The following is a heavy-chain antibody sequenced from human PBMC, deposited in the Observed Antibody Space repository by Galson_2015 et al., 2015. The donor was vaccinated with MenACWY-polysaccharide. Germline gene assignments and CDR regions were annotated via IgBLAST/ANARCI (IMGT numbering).Heavy chain of an antibody. CDR3: ARRGVTAAYDN. J-gene: IGHJ4*02. V-gene: IGHV5-51*03. Sequence: QSGAEVKKPGESLQISCKGSGSTFTSYWIAWVRQMPGKGLEWMGIIYTTDSDTRYSPSFQGQVTFSADMSISTACLQWSSLKASDTAIYYCARRGVTAAYDNWGQGTLVTVSS. CDR2: IYTTDSDT. CDR1: GSTFTSYW. D-gene: IGHD2-21*02.